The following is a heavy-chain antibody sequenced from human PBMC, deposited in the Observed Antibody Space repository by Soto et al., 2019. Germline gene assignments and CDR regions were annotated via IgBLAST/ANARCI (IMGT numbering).Heavy chain of an antibody. Sequence: EVQLVESGGGLVQPGRSLRLSCAASGFTFDDYAMHWVRQAPGKGLEWVSGISWNSGSIGYADSVKGRFTISRDNAKNSLYLQINSLRAEDTALYYCAKDIVHGDYSFDYWGQGTLVTVSS. CDR3: AKDIVHGDYSFDY. CDR1: GFTFDDYA. J-gene: IGHJ4*02. D-gene: IGHD4-17*01. CDR2: ISWNSGSI. V-gene: IGHV3-9*01.